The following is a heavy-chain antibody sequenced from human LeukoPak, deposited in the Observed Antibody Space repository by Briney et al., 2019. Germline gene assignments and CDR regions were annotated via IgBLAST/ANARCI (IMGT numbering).Heavy chain of an antibody. J-gene: IGHJ4*02. V-gene: IGHV3-11*01. CDR2: ISNSGSLK. D-gene: IGHD1-26*01. CDR3: AKGGVAGTQVGATTTPFDY. CDR1: GFSFSDHY. Sequence: GGSLRLSCAASGFSFSDHYMSWFRQAPGEGREWVSYISNSGSLKYYAYSVKGRFTMSRDNGKNSLYLKMDSLRGEDTAVYYCAKGGVAGTQVGATTTPFDYWGQGTLVTVSS.